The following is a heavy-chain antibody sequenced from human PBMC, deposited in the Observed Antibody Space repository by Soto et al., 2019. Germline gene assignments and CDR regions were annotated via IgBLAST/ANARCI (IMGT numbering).Heavy chain of an antibody. Sequence: ASVKVSCKASGYTFSDYFIQWLRQAPGQGLEWVAWINPKTAATNYAKKFQDRVTLTSDTSFSTAYLELTRLRPDDTAVYYCARIKWGLDYYSCMDVWGQGTAVTASS. J-gene: IGHJ6*02. V-gene: IGHV1-2*02. CDR1: GYTFSDYF. CDR2: INPKTAAT. CDR3: ARIKWGLDYYSCMDV. D-gene: IGHD4-4*01.